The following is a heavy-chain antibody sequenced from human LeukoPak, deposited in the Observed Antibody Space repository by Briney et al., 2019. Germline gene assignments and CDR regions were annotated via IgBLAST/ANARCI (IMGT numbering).Heavy chain of an antibody. CDR2: ISSSSSYI. CDR1: GFTFSSYS. V-gene: IGHV3-21*01. CDR3: ARERGYCSSTSCYKYYYYGMDV. Sequence: GGSLRLSCAASGFTFSSYSMNWIRQAPGKGLEWVSSISSSSSYIYYADSVKGRFTISRDNAKNSPYLQMNSLRAEDTAVYYCARERGYCSSTSCYKYYYYGMDVWGQGTTVTVSS. J-gene: IGHJ6*02. D-gene: IGHD2-2*02.